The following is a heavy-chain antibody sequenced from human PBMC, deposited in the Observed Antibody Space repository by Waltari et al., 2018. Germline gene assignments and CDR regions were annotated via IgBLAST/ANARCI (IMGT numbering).Heavy chain of an antibody. Sequence: QVQLVESGGGVVQPGRSLRLSCAASGFTLRSYSMHWVRQAPGKGLEWVAVISYDGSNKYYADSVKGRFTISRDNSKNTLYLQMNSLRAEDTAVYYCARTPNYYDSSGYSYFDYWGQGTLVTVSS. CDR2: ISYDGSNK. CDR1: GFTLRSYS. CDR3: ARTPNYYDSSGYSYFDY. D-gene: IGHD3-22*01. V-gene: IGHV3-30*04. J-gene: IGHJ4*02.